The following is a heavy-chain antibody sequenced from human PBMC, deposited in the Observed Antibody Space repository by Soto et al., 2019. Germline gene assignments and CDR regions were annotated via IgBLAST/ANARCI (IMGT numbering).Heavy chain of an antibody. CDR1: GFTFSNAW. D-gene: IGHD1-26*01. J-gene: IGHJ3*02. V-gene: IGHV3-15*07. CDR3: TTDSIGIVQGSSALDI. Sequence: GGSLRLSCAASGFTFSNAWMNWVRQAPGKGLEWVGRIKSKTDGGTTDYAAPVKGRFTISRDDSKNTLYLQMNSLKTEDTAVYYCTTDSIGIVQGSSALDIWGQGTMVTVSS. CDR2: IKSKTDGGTT.